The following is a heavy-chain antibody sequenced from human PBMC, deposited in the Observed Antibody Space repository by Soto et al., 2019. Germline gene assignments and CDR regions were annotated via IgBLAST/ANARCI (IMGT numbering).Heavy chain of an antibody. CDR3: ASLRKYSSSSSSLDY. Sequence: ASVKVSCKASGYTFTSYGIRWVRQAPGQGLEWMGWISAYNGNTNYAQKLQGRVTMTTDPSTSTAYMELRSLRSDHTAVYYCASLRKYSSSSSSLDYWGQGTMVTVSS. D-gene: IGHD6-6*01. J-gene: IGHJ4*02. CDR2: ISAYNGNT. CDR1: GYTFTSYG. V-gene: IGHV1-18*04.